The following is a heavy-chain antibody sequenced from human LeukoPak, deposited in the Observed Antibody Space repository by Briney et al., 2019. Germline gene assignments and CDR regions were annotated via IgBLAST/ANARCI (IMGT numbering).Heavy chain of an antibody. D-gene: IGHD2-2*01. V-gene: IGHV1-18*01. CDR3: VRDHCSSTSCYYDNWFDP. Sequence: ASVKVSCKASGYTFTSYGISWVRQASGQGLEWMGWINPYNGNTNYAQEFQDRVTMTTDTPTSTAYMELRSLRSDDTAVYYCVRDHCSSTSCYYDNWFDPWGQGTLVTVSS. CDR1: GYTFTSYG. J-gene: IGHJ5*02. CDR2: INPYNGNT.